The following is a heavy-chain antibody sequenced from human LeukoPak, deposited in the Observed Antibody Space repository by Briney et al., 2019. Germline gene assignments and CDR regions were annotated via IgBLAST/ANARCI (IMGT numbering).Heavy chain of an antibody. CDR1: GYSFTSYW. Sequence: GESLKISCKGSGYSFTSYWIGWVRQMPGKGLEWMGIIYPGDSDTRYSPSFQGQVTISADKSISTAYLQWSSLKASDTAMYYCARHKPSGYSSDDAFDIWGQGTMVTVSS. J-gene: IGHJ3*02. D-gene: IGHD5-18*01. V-gene: IGHV5-51*01. CDR2: IYPGDSDT. CDR3: ARHKPSGYSSDDAFDI.